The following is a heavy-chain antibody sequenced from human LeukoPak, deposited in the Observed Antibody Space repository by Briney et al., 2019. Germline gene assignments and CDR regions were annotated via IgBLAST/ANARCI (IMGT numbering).Heavy chain of an antibody. CDR3: AKVGNSGYDLYYYYYYMDV. Sequence: GGSLRLSCAASGFTFSSYDIHWVRQAPGKGLEWVAFIRYDGSNKYYADSVRGRFTISRDNSKNTLYLQMNSLRAEDTAVYFCAKVGNSGYDLYYYYYYMDVWGKGTTVTISS. CDR1: GFTFSSYD. D-gene: IGHD5-12*01. V-gene: IGHV3-30*02. J-gene: IGHJ6*03. CDR2: IRYDGSNK.